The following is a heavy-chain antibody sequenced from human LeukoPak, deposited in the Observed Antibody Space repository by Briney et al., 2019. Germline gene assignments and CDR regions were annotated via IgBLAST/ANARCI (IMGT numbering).Heavy chain of an antibody. CDR1: GYTFTGYY. CDR2: INPNSGGT. D-gene: IGHD3-10*01. V-gene: IGHV1-2*02. J-gene: IGHJ2*01. Sequence: GASVKVSCKASGYTFTGYYMHWVRQAPGQGLEWMGWINPNSGGTNYAQKFQGRVTMTRDTSISTAYMELRRLRSDDTAMYYCARVSYFGSGSYSWYFDLWGRGTLVTVSS. CDR3: ARVSYFGSGSYSWYFDL.